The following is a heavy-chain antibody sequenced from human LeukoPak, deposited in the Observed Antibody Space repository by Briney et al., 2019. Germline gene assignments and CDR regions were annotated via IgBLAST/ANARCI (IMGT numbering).Heavy chain of an antibody. J-gene: IGHJ6*03. CDR2: INSDGSTT. V-gene: IGHV3-74*01. Sequence: PGGSLGLSCAASGFTFSSYWMHWVRQAPGKGLVWVSRINSDGSTTSYADSVKGRFTISRDNAKKTLYLQMNSLRAEDTAVYYCASGFFYYYYMDVWGKGTTVTISS. CDR1: GFTFSSYW. CDR3: ASGFFYYYYMDV. D-gene: IGHD2/OR15-2a*01.